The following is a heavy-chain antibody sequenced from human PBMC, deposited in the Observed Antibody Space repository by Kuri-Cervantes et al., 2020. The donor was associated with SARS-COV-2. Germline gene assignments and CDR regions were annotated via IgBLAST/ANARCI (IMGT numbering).Heavy chain of an antibody. D-gene: IGHD3-10*01. Sequence: SETLSLTCTVSGGSISSSSYYWGWIRQPPGKGLEWIGEINHSGSTNYNPSLKSRVTISVDTSKNQFSLKLSSVTAADTAVYYCARERANGSVDYWGQGTLVTVSS. CDR2: INHSGST. CDR1: GGSISSSSYY. CDR3: ARERANGSVDY. J-gene: IGHJ4*02. V-gene: IGHV4-39*07.